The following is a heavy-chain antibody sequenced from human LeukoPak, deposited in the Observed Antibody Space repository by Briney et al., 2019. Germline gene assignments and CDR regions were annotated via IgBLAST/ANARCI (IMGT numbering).Heavy chain of an antibody. Sequence: ASVKVSCKASGYTFTSYGISWVRQAPGQGLEWMGWISAHNGNTNYAQKLQGRVTMTTDTSTGTAYMELRSLRSDDTAVYYCARDRRVGATGDYWGQGTLVTVSS. D-gene: IGHD1-26*01. CDR3: ARDRRVGATGDY. CDR2: ISAHNGNT. J-gene: IGHJ4*02. V-gene: IGHV1-18*01. CDR1: GYTFTSYG.